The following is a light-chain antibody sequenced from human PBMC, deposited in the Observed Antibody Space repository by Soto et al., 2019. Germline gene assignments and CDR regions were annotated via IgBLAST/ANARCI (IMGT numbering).Light chain of an antibody. J-gene: IGKJ4*01. CDR3: QQYGSSPPEIT. CDR1: QSVGSSY. CDR2: GAS. V-gene: IGKV3-20*01. Sequence: EIVLTQSPGTLSLSPGERATLSCRASQSVGSSYLAWYQQKPGQAPRLLIYGASSRVTGIPDRFSGSGSGTDFTLTISRLEPEDFAVYYCQQYGSSPPEITFGGGTKVEIK.